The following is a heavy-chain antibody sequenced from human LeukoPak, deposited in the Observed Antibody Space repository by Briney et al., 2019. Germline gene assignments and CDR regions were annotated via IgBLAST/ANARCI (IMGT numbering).Heavy chain of an antibody. Sequence: SETLSLTCTVSGGSISSYYWTWIRQPPGKGLEWIGYIYYSGITKYNPSLKSRVTTSVDTSKNQFSLKVSSVNAADTAVYYCAGERNGYNPDWGQGTLVTVSS. CDR3: AGERNGYNPD. J-gene: IGHJ4*02. CDR2: IYYSGIT. D-gene: IGHD5-24*01. V-gene: IGHV4-59*01. CDR1: GGSISSYY.